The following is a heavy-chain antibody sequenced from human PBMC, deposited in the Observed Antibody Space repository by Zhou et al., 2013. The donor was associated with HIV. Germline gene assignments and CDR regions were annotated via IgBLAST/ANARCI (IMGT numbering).Heavy chain of an antibody. Sequence: QVQLEQSGAEVRKPGSSVKVSCKASGGISTNHVFSWVRQAPGQGLEWMGGIIPILATTNYAQKFQGRVTITTDESTTTAYMELSSLTSEDTALYYCASHTSVVTAGTFDVWGQGTMVTVSS. J-gene: IGHJ3*01. CDR3: ASHTSVVTAGTFDV. CDR1: GGISTNHV. CDR2: IIPILATT. D-gene: IGHD2-21*02. V-gene: IGHV1-69*05.